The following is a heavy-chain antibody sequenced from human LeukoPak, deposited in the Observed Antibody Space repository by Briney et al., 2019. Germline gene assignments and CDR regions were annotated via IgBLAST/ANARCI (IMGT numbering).Heavy chain of an antibody. CDR2: IKQDGSEK. Sequence: AGSLRLSCAASGFTFSSYWMSWLGQGPGKGLEGVANIKQDGSEKYYEDSVKGRFTISRDNAKNSLYLQMNSLRAEDTAVYYCARDVVGSLDYWGQGTLVTVSS. J-gene: IGHJ4*02. CDR3: ARDVVGSLDY. V-gene: IGHV3-7*01. CDR1: GFTFSSYW. D-gene: IGHD1-26*01.